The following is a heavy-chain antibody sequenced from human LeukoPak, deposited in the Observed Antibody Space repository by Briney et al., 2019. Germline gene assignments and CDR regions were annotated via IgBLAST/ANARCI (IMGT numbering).Heavy chain of an antibody. CDR2: ISSSSTYI. J-gene: IGHJ6*03. CDR1: GFTFSDYS. CDR3: ARESSGSRRVNYYYYMDV. D-gene: IGHD1-26*01. Sequence: GGSLRLSCAASGFTFSDYSMNWVRQAPGEGLEWVSSISSSSTYIYYPDSVKGRFTISRDNAKNSLYLQMNSLRAEDTAVYFCARESSGSRRVNYYYYMDVWGKGTTVTVSS. V-gene: IGHV3-21*01.